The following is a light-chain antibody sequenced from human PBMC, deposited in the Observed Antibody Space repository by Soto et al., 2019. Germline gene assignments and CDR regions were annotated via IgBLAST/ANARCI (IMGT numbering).Light chain of an antibody. J-gene: IGKJ2*01. CDR3: QQYNNWPYT. V-gene: IGKV3-15*01. Sequence: EIVMTQSPATLSVSPGERATLSCRASQSVSSNLAWYQQKPGQAPRLLIYGASTRATGIPARFSGSGSGTEFTSNISRLQSEDFAVYYCQQYNNWPYTFGQGTKLEIK. CDR2: GAS. CDR1: QSVSSN.